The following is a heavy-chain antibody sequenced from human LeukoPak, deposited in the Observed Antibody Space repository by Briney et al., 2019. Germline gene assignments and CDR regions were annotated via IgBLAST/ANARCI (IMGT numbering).Heavy chain of an antibody. CDR3: ARGHIVVLTALDN. J-gene: IGHJ4*02. CDR1: GFTFSSYW. V-gene: IGHV3-74*01. CDR2: INSDGSST. Sequence: GGSLRLSCAASGFTFSSYWMHWVRQAPGKGLVWVSRINSDGSSTSYADSVKGRFTISRDNAKNTLYLQMNSLRAEDTAVYYCARGHIVVLTALDNWGQGTLVTVSS. D-gene: IGHD2-21*02.